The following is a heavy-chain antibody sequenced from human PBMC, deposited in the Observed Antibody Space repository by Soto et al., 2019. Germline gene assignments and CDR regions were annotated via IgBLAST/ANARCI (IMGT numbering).Heavy chain of an antibody. CDR1: GFTFSNYA. CDR2: IGSGGGTT. J-gene: IGHJ3*02. CDR3: GKDPNGDYIGAFDI. V-gene: IGHV3-23*01. D-gene: IGHD4-17*01. Sequence: EVHLLESGGGLVQPGGSLRLSCAASGFTFSNYAMSWVRQAPGKGLEWVSGIGSGGGTTHLADSVKGRCTISRDNSKNTLYLQRNSLRAEDTAVYYCGKDPNGDYIGAFDIWGQGTMVTVSS.